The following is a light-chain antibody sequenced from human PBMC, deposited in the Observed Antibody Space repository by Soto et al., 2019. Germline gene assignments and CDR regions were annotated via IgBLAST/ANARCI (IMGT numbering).Light chain of an antibody. CDR2: WPS. CDR3: QQDFSTWT. Sequence: DIVMTQSPASLAVSLGERATINCTSSQSILYSANNKKYLAWFQQKPGQCPKLLIYWPSIRESGVPDRFSGSGSGTDFTLTISSLQAEDVAVYYCQQDFSTWTFGQGTRVEI. J-gene: IGKJ1*01. CDR1: QSILYSANNKKY. V-gene: IGKV4-1*01.